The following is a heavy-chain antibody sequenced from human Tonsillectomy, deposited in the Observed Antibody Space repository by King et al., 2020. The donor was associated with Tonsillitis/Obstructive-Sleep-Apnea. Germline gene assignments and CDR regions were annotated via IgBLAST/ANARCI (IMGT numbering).Heavy chain of an antibody. CDR3: ARESSSWYFAFDI. D-gene: IGHD6-13*01. CDR1: RFTFSSYA. V-gene: IGHV3-23*04. J-gene: IGHJ3*02. CDR2: ISDRGDNT. Sequence: VQLVESGGGLVQPGGSLRLSCAAFRFTFSSYAMSWVRKAPGKGLEWVSVISDRGDNTYYVDSVKGRFTMSRDNSKNTLYLQMNSLRAEDTAVYYCARESSSWYFAFDIWGQGTMVTVSS.